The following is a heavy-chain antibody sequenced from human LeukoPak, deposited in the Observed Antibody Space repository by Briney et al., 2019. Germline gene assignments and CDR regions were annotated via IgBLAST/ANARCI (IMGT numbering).Heavy chain of an antibody. D-gene: IGHD3-22*01. Sequence: GGSLRLSCTASGFSINSYGMHWVRQAPGKGLEWVAVIWYDGCNENYADSVKGRFTISRDNSKNTLYLQMNSLRAEDTAVYYCAKDYYDSSGYHGSAGYFDYWGQGALVTVSS. CDR2: IWYDGCNE. V-gene: IGHV3-33*06. J-gene: IGHJ4*02. CDR3: AKDYYDSSGYHGSAGYFDY. CDR1: GFSINSYG.